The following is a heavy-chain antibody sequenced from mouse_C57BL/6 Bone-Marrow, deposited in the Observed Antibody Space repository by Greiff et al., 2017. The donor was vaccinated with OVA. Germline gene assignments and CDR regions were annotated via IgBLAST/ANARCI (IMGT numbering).Heavy chain of an antibody. CDR1: GFTFSDFY. CDR2: SRNKANDYTT. D-gene: IGHD1-2*01. J-gene: IGHJ3*01. Sequence: DVHLVESGGGLVQSGRSLRLSCATSGFTFSDFYMEWVRQAPGKGLEWIAASRNKANDYTTEYSASVKGRFIVSRDTSQSILYLQMNALRAEDTAIYYCARDAPITGFAYWGQGTLVTVSA. V-gene: IGHV7-1*01. CDR3: ARDAPITGFAY.